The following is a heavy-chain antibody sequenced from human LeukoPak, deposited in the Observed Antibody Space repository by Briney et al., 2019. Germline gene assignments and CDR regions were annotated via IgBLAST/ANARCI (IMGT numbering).Heavy chain of an antibody. J-gene: IGHJ4*02. Sequence: ASVKVSCKASGYTFTSYGISWVRQAPGQGLGWMGWISAYNGNTNYAQKLQGRVTMTTDTSTSTAYMELRSLRSDDTAVYYCARARDPYYYGSGSYWDPYFDHWGQGTLVTVSS. D-gene: IGHD3-10*01. CDR2: ISAYNGNT. CDR1: GYTFTSYG. CDR3: ARARDPYYYGSGSYWDPYFDH. V-gene: IGHV1-18*01.